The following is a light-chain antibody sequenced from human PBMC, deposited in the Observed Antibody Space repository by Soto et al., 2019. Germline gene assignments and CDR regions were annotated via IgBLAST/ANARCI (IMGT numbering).Light chain of an antibody. CDR1: QCLGSY. J-gene: IGKJ4*01. V-gene: IGKV1-9*01. CDR3: QQLNSYPLT. CDR2: AAS. Sequence: IQLTQSPCSLSADVGDRGATTFGSSQCLGSYLAWYQQEPGKAPKLLIYAASTLQSGVPSRFSGSGSWTDFTLTTSSLQPEAFATYSCQQLNSYPLTFGGGTKLDNK.